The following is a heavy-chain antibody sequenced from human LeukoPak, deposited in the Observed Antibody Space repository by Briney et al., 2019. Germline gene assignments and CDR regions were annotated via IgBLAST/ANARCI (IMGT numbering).Heavy chain of an antibody. D-gene: IGHD2-8*02. CDR1: GGSITSYY. J-gene: IGHJ4*02. Sequence: SETLSLTCTVSGGSITSYYWSWIRHPPGKGLEWIGCIYFSGSTNYNPSLKSRVTISVDTSKNQFSLKLSSVTAADTALYYCARATTAYCTGGICPNFDYWGQGTLVTVSS. CDR3: ARATTAYCTGGICPNFDY. V-gene: IGHV4-59*01. CDR2: IYFSGST.